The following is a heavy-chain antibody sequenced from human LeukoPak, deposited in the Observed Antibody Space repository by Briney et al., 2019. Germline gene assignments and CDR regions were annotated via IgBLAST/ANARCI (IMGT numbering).Heavy chain of an antibody. CDR1: GYTFTSYG. Sequence: ASVKVSCKASGYTFTSYGISWVRQAPGQGLEWMGWISAYNGNTNYAQKLQGRVTMTTDTSTSTAYMELRSLRSDDTAVYYCARDGTYYDFWSGYYTGWFDPWGQGTLVTVSS. CDR2: ISAYNGNT. D-gene: IGHD3-3*01. CDR3: ARDGTYYDFWSGYYTGWFDP. J-gene: IGHJ5*02. V-gene: IGHV1-18*01.